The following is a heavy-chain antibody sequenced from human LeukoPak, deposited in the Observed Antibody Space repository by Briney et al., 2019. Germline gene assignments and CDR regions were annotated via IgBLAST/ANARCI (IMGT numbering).Heavy chain of an antibody. CDR1: GYTFTSYY. CDR3: ASIIAAAGFDY. CDR2: INPSGGST. J-gene: IGHJ4*02. V-gene: IGHV1-46*01. D-gene: IGHD6-13*01. Sequence: ASVKVSCKASGYTFTSYYMHWVRQAPGQGLEWMGIINPSGGSTSYAQKFQGRVTMTRDTSTSTVYMELSSLRSEDTAVYCCASIIAAAGFDYWGQGTLVTVSS.